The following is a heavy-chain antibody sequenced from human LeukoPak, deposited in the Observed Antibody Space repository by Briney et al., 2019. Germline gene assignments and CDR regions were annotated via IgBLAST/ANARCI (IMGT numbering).Heavy chain of an antibody. J-gene: IGHJ4*02. V-gene: IGHV7-4-1*02. Sequence: ASVKVSCKASGYSFTSYAMNWVRQAPGQGLEWMGWVNPNTGNPTYAQGFTGRFVFSLDTSVSTAYLQISSLKAEDTAVYYCARGYSGYDYYFDYWGQGTLVTVSS. CDR2: VNPNTGNP. D-gene: IGHD5-12*01. CDR1: GYSFTSYA. CDR3: ARGYSGYDYYFDY.